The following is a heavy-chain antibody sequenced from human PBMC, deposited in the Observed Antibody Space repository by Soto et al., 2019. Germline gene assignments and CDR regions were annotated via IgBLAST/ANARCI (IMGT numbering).Heavy chain of an antibody. CDR1: GFTFNYYP. V-gene: IGHV3-30-3*01. CDR3: ARLPGPLVAVLYIYPLDGREAMSDVDV. J-gene: IGHJ6*02. D-gene: IGHD6-19*01. CDR2: VSFDGSNK. Sequence: GGSLSLSCAASGFTFNYYPMHWVRQAPGKGLEWVAVVSFDGSNKYYADSVKGRFTISKDNSKNTLYLQMNSLRREDTAVYYCARLPGPLVAVLYIYPLDGREAMSDVDVWGQGTTVTVSS.